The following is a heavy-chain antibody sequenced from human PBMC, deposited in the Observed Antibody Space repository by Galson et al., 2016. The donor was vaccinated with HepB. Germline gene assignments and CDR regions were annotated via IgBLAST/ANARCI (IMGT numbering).Heavy chain of an antibody. CDR3: ARVIHSGYDSTNSYYYNYGMDV. CDR2: IYYSGTT. D-gene: IGHD5-12*01. CDR1: GGSISSFY. J-gene: IGHJ6*02. Sequence: SETLSLTCTVSGGSISSFYWSWIRQPPGKGLEWIGYIYYSGTTNTNPSLTSRVTMSVDTSKNQFSLKLSSVTAADSAIYYCARVIHSGYDSTNSYYYNYGMDVWGQGTAVAVSS. V-gene: IGHV4-59*01.